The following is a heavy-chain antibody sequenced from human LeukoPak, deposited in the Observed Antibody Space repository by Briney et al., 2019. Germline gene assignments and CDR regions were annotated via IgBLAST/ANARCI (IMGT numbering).Heavy chain of an antibody. CDR1: GDTLIDLS. CDR2: FEPEDGET. V-gene: IGHV1-24*01. J-gene: IGHJ4*02. CDR3: ARAPSGSYGGRFDY. Sequence: GASVKVSCKVSGDTLIDLSIHWVRQAPGEGPEWMGGFEPEDGETMYAQKYQGRVTMTEDTSTDTAYMELSSLRSGDTAVYYCARAPSGSYGGRFDYWGQGTLVTVSS. D-gene: IGHD1-26*01.